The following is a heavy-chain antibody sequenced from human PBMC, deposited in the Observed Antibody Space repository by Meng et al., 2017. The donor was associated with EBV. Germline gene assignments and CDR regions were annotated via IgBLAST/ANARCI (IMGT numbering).Heavy chain of an antibody. CDR1: GGPFIYYA. J-gene: IGHJ4*02. V-gene: IGHV1-69*01. CDR3: ASESGRGYTPDY. CDR2: FLPRLGAP. Sequence: QGRWVQSAADGNEPGSAVKVSCKTSGGPFIYYAISWVRQAPGQGLEWLGGFLPRLGAPNYAQKFHGRVKITADESTSTHYMDLSSLRSEDTAIYYCASESGRGYTPDYWGQGTLVTVSS. D-gene: IGHD3-10*01.